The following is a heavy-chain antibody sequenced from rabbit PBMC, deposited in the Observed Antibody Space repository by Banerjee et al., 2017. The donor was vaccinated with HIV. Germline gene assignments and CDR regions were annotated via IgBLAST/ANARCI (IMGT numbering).Heavy chain of an antibody. CDR2: INTSSGNT. V-gene: IGHV1S40*01. Sequence: SGGGLVKPGASLTLTCTASGFSFSNKYVMCWVRQAPGKGLEWIACINTSSGNTVYATWAKGRFTISKTSWTTVTLQMTSLTAADTATYFCIRDGGWGRLDLWGQGTLVTVS. D-gene: IGHD4-1*01. J-gene: IGHJ3*01. CDR1: GFSFSNKYV. CDR3: IRDGGWGRLDL.